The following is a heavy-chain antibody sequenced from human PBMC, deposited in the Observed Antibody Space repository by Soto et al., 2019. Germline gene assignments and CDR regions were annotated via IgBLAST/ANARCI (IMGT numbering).Heavy chain of an antibody. Sequence: QVQVQQSGPGLVKPSETLSLTCTVSSGPSKSHNWGWIRQPPGRGLEWIGYVYDTWSTSYNPSLKSLFILSADTSTNRISMTLRFVTAADTAVYYCVRQGIVLLHGLVDVWGQGTTVIVSS. J-gene: IGHJ6*01. CDR3: VRQGIVLLHGLVDV. CDR2: VYDTWST. D-gene: IGHD3-22*01. CDR1: SGPSKSHN. V-gene: IGHV4-59*08.